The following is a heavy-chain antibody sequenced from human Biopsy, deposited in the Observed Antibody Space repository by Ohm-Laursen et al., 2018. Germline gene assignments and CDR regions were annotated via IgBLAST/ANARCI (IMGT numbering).Heavy chain of an antibody. J-gene: IGHJ6*02. V-gene: IGHV4-59*01. Sequence: GTLSLTRTVSGGSISSDYWSWIRQTPGKGLEWIGYIYYSGSTNYNPSLKSRVTISVDTSKNQFSLRLNSMTAADTAVYYCARATNSTGWPYYYFYGMDVWGQGTTVTVSS. CDR3: ARATNSTGWPYYYFYGMDV. D-gene: IGHD2/OR15-2a*01. CDR1: GGSISSDY. CDR2: IYYSGST.